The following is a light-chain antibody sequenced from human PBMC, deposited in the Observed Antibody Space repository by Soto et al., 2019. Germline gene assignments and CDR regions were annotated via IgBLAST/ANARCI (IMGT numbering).Light chain of an antibody. CDR3: SSYAVSNNAVV. J-gene: IGLJ2*01. Sequence: QSALTQPPSASGSPGQSVTISCTGTSSDVGGYNYVSWYQQHPGKAPKLMIYEVSKRPSGVPDRFSGSNSGNTASLTVSGLQAEYEADYYYSSYAVSNNAVVFGGGTKLTVL. CDR1: SSDVGGYNY. CDR2: EVS. V-gene: IGLV2-8*01.